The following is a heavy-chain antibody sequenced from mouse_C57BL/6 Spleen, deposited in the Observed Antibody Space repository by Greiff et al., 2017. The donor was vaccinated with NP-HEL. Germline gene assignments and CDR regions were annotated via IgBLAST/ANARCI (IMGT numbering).Heavy chain of an antibody. D-gene: IGHD1-1*01. J-gene: IGHJ4*01. CDR1: GFSLTSYG. Sequence: VQLQQSGPGLVQPSQSLSITCTVSGFSLTSYGVHWVRQSPGKGLEWLGVIWSGGSTDYNAAFISRLSISKDNSKSQVFFKMNSLQADDTAIYYCARNGLRYYYAMDYWGQGTSVTVSS. V-gene: IGHV2-2*01. CDR3: ARNGLRYYYAMDY. CDR2: IWSGGST.